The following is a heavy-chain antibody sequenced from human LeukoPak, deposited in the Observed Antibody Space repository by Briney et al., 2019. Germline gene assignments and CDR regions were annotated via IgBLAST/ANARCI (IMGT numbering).Heavy chain of an antibody. J-gene: IGHJ6*02. CDR1: GYTFTSYG. CDR3: ARDRWYLSDYGMDV. CDR2: ISAYNGNT. Sequence: ASVKVSCKASGYTFTSYGISWVRQAPGQGLEWMGWISAYNGNTNYAQKLQGRVTMTTDTSTSTAYMELRSLRSDDTAVYYCARDRWYLSDYGMDVWGQGTTVTVSS. D-gene: IGHD4-23*01. V-gene: IGHV1-18*01.